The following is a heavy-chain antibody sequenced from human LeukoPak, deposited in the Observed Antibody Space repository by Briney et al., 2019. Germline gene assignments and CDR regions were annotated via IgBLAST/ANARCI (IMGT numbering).Heavy chain of an antibody. CDR2: INSAGTST. CDR1: GFSFSSHW. Sequence: GGSLRLSCAASGFSFSSHWVHWVRHAPGKGLVWVPRINSAGTSTSYADSVKGRFTISRDNAKNTLYLQMNSLRAEDTAVYYCELGYCSSTSCPRTAFDIWGQGTMVTVSS. J-gene: IGHJ3*02. CDR3: ELGYCSSTSCPRTAFDI. V-gene: IGHV3-74*01. D-gene: IGHD2-2*01.